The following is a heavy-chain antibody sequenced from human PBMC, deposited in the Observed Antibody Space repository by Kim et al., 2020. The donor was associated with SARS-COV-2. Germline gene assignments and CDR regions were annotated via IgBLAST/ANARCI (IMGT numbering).Heavy chain of an antibody. V-gene: IGHV4-39*07. CDR2: TT. Sequence: TTYSKPSLKSRLTISIDTSKSQFSLHLTSVTAADTAVYYCARLSVYWYFDLWGRGTQVTVSS. CDR3: ARLSVYWYFDL. J-gene: IGHJ2*01. D-gene: IGHD1-26*01.